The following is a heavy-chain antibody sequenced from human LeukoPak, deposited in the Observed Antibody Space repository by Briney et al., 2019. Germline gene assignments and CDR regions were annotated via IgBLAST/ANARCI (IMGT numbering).Heavy chain of an antibody. J-gene: IGHJ3*02. CDR2: ISSSSSTI. CDR1: GFTFSSYS. CDR3: ARDLPRRVLMVYAHDAFDI. D-gene: IGHD2-8*01. V-gene: IGHV3-48*02. Sequence: GGSLRLSCAASGFTFSSYSMNWVRQAPGKGLEWVSYISSSSSTIYYADSVKGRFTISRDNAKNSLYLQMNSLRDEDTAVYYCARDLPRRVLMVYAHDAFDIWGQGTMVTVSS.